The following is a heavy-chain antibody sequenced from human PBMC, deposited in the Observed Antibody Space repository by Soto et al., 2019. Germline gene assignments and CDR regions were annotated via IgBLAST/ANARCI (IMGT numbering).Heavy chain of an antibody. V-gene: IGHV3-23*01. J-gene: IGHJ4*02. CDR3: AKDHPFGEDFGYFDY. Sequence: PVGSLRLSCAASGFTFSSYAMSWVRQAPGKGLEWVSAISGSGGSTYYADSVKGRFTISRDNSKNTLYLQMNSLRAEDTAVYYCAKDHPFGEDFGYFDYWGQGTLVTVSS. CDR2: ISGSGGST. D-gene: IGHD3-10*01. CDR1: GFTFSSYA.